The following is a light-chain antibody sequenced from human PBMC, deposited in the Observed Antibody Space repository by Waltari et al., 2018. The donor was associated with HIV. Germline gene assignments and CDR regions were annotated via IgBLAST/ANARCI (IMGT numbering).Light chain of an antibody. CDR1: QSIRSW. J-gene: IGKJ1*01. Sequence: DVQMTQSPSFVSASVGDRVIITCRASQSIRSWLAWYQQKPGKAPKLLIYAASTLQSGVPSRFSGSGSGTDFTLTISSLQPEDFATYYCQQCNSFPRTFGQGTKVEIK. V-gene: IGKV1-12*01. CDR3: QQCNSFPRT. CDR2: AAS.